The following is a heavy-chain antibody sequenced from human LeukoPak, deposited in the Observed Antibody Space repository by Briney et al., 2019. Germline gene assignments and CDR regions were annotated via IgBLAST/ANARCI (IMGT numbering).Heavy chain of an antibody. CDR2: IIPILGIA. V-gene: IGHV1-69*04. D-gene: IGHD5-24*01. Sequence: ASVKVSCKASGGTFSSYAISWVRQAPGQGLEWMGRIIPILGIANYAQKFQGRVTITADKSTSTAYMELSSLRSEDTAVYYCARARGDGYNYQIDYWGQGTLVTVSS. CDR1: GGTFSSYA. CDR3: ARARGDGYNYQIDY. J-gene: IGHJ4*02.